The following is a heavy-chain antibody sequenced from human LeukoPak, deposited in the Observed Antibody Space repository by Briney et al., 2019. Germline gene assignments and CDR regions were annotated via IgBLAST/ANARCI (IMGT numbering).Heavy chain of an antibody. CDR3: ARPRTGATSLYFDY. V-gene: IGHV5-51*01. Sequence: PGESLKISCKGSGYNFTNYWVGWVRQLPGKGLEWMGIIYPGDSDTRYSPSFQGQVTISADKSISTAYLQWSSLKSSDTAMYYCARPRTGATSLYFDYWGQGTLVTVSS. J-gene: IGHJ4*02. D-gene: IGHD1-1*01. CDR2: IYPGDSDT. CDR1: GYNFTNYW.